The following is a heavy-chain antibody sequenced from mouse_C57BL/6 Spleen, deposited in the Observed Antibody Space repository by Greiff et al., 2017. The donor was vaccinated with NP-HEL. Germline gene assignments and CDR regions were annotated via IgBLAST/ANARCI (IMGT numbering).Heavy chain of an antibody. J-gene: IGHJ2*01. CDR2: INPNNGGT. CDR1: GYTFTDYY. D-gene: IGHD1-1*01. CDR3: ARSGYYGSSYGTGYFDY. V-gene: IGHV1-26*01. Sequence: EVKLQQSGPELVKPGASVKISCKASGYTFTDYYMNWVKQSHGKSLEWIGDINPNNGGTSYNQKFKGKATLTVDKSSSTAYMELRSLTSEDSAVYYCARSGYYGSSYGTGYFDYWGQGTTLTVSS.